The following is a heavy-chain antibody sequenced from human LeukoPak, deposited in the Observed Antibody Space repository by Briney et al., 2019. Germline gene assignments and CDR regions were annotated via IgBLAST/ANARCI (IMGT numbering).Heavy chain of an antibody. D-gene: IGHD3-10*01. V-gene: IGHV1-2*02. J-gene: IGHJ5*02. CDR3: ARAEEDTYYYGSGSRGGWFDP. CDR1: GYTFTGYY. Sequence: ASVKVSFKASGYTFTGYYMHWVRQAPGQGLEWMGWINPNSGGTNYAQKFQGRVTMTRDTSISTAYMELSRLRSDDTAVYYCARAEEDTYYYGSGSRGGWFDPWGQGTLVTVSS. CDR2: INPNSGGT.